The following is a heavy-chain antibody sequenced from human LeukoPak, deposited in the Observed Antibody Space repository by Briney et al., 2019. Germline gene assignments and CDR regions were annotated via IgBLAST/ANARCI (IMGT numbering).Heavy chain of an antibody. V-gene: IGHV4-59*01. CDR1: GGSISSYY. D-gene: IGHD1-26*01. Sequence: SSETLSLTCTVSGGSISSYYWSWIRQTPGKGLEWTGDIYYSGSTNYNPSLKSRVTISVDTSKNQFSLKLSSVTAADTAVYYCARDPSVGATEHDAFDIWGQGTMVTVSS. CDR3: ARDPSVGATEHDAFDI. J-gene: IGHJ3*02. CDR2: IYYSGST.